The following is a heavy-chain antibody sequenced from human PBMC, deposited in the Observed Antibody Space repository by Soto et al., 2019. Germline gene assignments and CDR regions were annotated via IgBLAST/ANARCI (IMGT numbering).Heavy chain of an antibody. CDR3: ATGGGYGSGGSCNVSPGSD. Sequence: EVQLLESGGGLVQPGGSLRLSCAGSGFNFRNYAMSWVRQIPGKGLEWVSAISRNGDATYYADSVKGRFTISRDNSKNTLYLQMNSLRAEDTATYLCATGGGYGSGGSCNVSPGSDWGQGTLVTVSS. J-gene: IGHJ1*01. CDR1: GFNFRNYA. CDR2: ISRNGDAT. V-gene: IGHV3-23*01. D-gene: IGHD2-15*01.